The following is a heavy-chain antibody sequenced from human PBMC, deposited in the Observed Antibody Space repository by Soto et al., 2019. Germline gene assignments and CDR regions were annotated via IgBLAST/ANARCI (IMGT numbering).Heavy chain of an antibody. D-gene: IGHD2-15*01. V-gene: IGHV1-8*01. CDR2: MNPNSGNT. CDR1: GYTFTSYD. Sequence: GASVKVSCKASGYTFTSYDINWVRQATGQGLEWMGWMNPNSGNTGYAQKFQGRVTMTRNTSISTAYMELSSLRSEDTAVYYCARGRMAQFGYCSGGSCSGGSDYWGQGTLVTVSS. J-gene: IGHJ4*02. CDR3: ARGRMAQFGYCSGGSCSGGSDY.